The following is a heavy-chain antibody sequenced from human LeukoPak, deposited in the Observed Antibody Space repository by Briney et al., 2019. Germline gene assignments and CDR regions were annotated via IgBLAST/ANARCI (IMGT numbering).Heavy chain of an antibody. CDR1: GFTFSSYA. CDR3: AAAGSSGYSEVLAFDI. J-gene: IGHJ3*02. V-gene: IGHV3-23*01. D-gene: IGHD3-22*01. Sequence: GGSLRLSCAASGFTFSSYAMSWVRQAPGKGLEWVSAISGSGGSTYYADSVKGRFTISRDNSKNTLYLQMNSLRAEDTAVYYCAAAGSSGYSEVLAFDIWGQGTMVTVSS. CDR2: ISGSGGST.